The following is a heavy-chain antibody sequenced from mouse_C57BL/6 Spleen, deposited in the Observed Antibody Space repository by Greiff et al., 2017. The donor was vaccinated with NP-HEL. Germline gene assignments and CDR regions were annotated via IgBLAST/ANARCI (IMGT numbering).Heavy chain of an antibody. CDR2: IDPENGDT. J-gene: IGHJ4*01. D-gene: IGHD2-5*01. Sequence: VQLQQSGAELVRPGASVKLSCTASGFNIKDDYMHWVKQRPEQGLEWIGWIDPENGDTEYASKFQGKATITADTSSNTAYLQLSSLTSEDTAVYYCTFTYYSNYGAMDYWGQGTSVTVSS. CDR3: TFTYYSNYGAMDY. CDR1: GFNIKDDY. V-gene: IGHV14-4*01.